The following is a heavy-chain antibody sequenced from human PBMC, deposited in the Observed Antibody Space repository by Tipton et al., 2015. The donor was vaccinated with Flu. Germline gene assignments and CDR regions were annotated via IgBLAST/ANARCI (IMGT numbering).Heavy chain of an antibody. CDR3: ARHTGDSVRGVIDY. Sequence: TLSLTCGVSGGAINSGYYWGWVRRPPGKGLEWIGTIYRSGSTYYNPSLKSRLTISVDTSQNQFSLRLSSVTAADTAVYYCARHTGDSVRGVIDYWGQGTLVTVSS. J-gene: IGHJ4*02. CDR2: IYRSGST. CDR1: GGAINSGYY. V-gene: IGHV4-38-2*01. D-gene: IGHD3-10*02.